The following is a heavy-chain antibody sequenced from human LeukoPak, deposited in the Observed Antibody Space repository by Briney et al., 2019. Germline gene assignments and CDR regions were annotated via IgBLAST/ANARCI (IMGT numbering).Heavy chain of an antibody. V-gene: IGHV4-34*01. J-gene: IGHJ5*02. CDR1: GGSFSGYY. Sequence: SETLSLTCAVYGGSFSGYYWSWIRQPPGKGLEWIGEINHSGSTNYNPSLKSRVTISVDTSKNQFSLKLSSVTAADTAVYYCAREAVASNWFDPRGQGTLVTVSS. CDR2: INHSGST. D-gene: IGHD6-19*01. CDR3: AREAVASNWFDP.